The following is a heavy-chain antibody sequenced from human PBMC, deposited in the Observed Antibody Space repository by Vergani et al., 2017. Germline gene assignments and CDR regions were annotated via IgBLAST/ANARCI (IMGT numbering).Heavy chain of an antibody. CDR2: IYTSGST. V-gene: IGHV4-61*02. CDR1: GGSISSGSYY. J-gene: IGHJ4*02. CDR3: ARDHKVRGPFDY. Sequence: QVQLQESGPGLVKPSQTLSLTCTVSGGSISSGSYYWSWIRQPAGKGLEWIGRIYTSGSTNYNPSLKSRVTISVDTSKNQFSLKLRAVTAADTAVYYCARDHKVRGPFDYWGQGTLVTVSS. D-gene: IGHD3-10*01.